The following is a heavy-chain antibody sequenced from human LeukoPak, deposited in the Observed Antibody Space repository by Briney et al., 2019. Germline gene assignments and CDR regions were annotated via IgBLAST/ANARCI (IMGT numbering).Heavy chain of an antibody. V-gene: IGHV3-30*02. CDR3: ASGYYFPYYFDY. J-gene: IGHJ4*02. CDR1: GFTFSIYG. CDR2: IRYDGSNK. Sequence: GGSLRLSCAASGFTFSIYGMHWVRQAPGKGLEWVAFIRYDGSNKYYADSVKGRFTISRDNAKNTLYLQMNSLRAEDTAVYYCASGYYFPYYFDYWGQGTLVTVSS. D-gene: IGHD3-22*01.